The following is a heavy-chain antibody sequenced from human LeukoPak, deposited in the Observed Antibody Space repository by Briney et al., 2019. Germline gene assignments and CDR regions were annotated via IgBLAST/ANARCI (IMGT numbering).Heavy chain of an antibody. J-gene: IGHJ4*02. Sequence: GRSLRLSCAASGFTFSSYAMHWVRQAPGKGLEWVAVISYDGSNKYYADSVKGRFTISRDNSKNTLYLQMNSLRAEDTAVYYCASGDYDSSGYFTYFDYWGEGTLVTVSS. V-gene: IGHV3-30*04. D-gene: IGHD3-22*01. CDR1: GFTFSSYA. CDR2: ISYDGSNK. CDR3: ASGDYDSSGYFTYFDY.